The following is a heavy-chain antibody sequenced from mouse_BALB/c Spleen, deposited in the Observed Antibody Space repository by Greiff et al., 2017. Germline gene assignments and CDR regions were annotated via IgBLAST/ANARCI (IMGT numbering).Heavy chain of an antibody. CDR1: GFTFTDYY. Sequence: EVQVVESGGGLVQPGGSLRLSCATSGFTFTDYYMSWVRQPPGKALEWLGFIRNKANGYTTEYSASVKGRFTISRDNSQSILYLQMNTLRAEDSATYYCARDISGTYYFDYWGQGTTLTVSS. J-gene: IGHJ2*01. V-gene: IGHV7-3*02. CDR3: ARDISGTYYFDY. D-gene: IGHD4-1*01. CDR2: IRNKANGYTT.